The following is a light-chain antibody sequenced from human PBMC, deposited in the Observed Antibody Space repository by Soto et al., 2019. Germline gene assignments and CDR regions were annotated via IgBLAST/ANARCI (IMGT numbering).Light chain of an antibody. J-gene: IGLJ1*01. CDR1: TSNIGSNY. CDR3: ATWDDSLNGFYV. V-gene: IGLV1-47*01. CDR2: RNN. Sequence: QSLLTQPPSASGTPGQGVTIFCSGSTSNIGSNYVYWYQQLPGTAPKLLIYRNNQRPSGVPDRFSGSKSGTSASLAISGLRSDDEADYFCATWDDSLNGFYVFGTGTKVTVL.